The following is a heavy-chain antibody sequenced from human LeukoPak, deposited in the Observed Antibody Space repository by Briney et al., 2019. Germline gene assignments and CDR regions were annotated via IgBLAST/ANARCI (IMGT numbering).Heavy chain of an antibody. Sequence: PGRSLRLSCEASGFTFSSYGMYWVRQAPGKGLEWVAVISYDGSNKYYVDSVKGRFTISRDNSKNTLYLQMNSLRAEDTAVYYCAKRMGPSIAASDLDYWGQGTLVTVSS. D-gene: IGHD6-6*01. V-gene: IGHV3-30*18. CDR1: GFTFSSYG. J-gene: IGHJ4*02. CDR3: AKRMGPSIAASDLDY. CDR2: ISYDGSNK.